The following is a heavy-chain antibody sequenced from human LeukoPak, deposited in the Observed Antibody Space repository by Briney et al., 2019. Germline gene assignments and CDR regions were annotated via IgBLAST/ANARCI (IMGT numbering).Heavy chain of an antibody. V-gene: IGHV3-21*01. J-gene: IGHJ4*02. CDR2: ISSSSSYI. CDR1: GFTFSSYS. D-gene: IGHD3-22*01. CDR3: ARVHDSSGYYYGVDY. Sequence: GGSLRLSCAASGFTFSSYSMNWVRQAPGKGLEWVSSISSSSSYIYYADSVKGRFTISRDNAKNSLYLQMNSLRAEDTAVYYCARVHDSSGYYYGVDYGGQGTLVTVSS.